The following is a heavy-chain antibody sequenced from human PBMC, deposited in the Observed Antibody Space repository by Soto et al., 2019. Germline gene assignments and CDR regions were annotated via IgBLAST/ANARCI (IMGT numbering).Heavy chain of an antibody. CDR2: ITPIVETV. D-gene: IGHD5-12*01. Sequence: QVQLVQSGAEVKKPGSSVKVSCKASGGTFSSYAFSWLRQAPGQGLEWMGGITPIVETVNYAQRFQGRVTITADESTSTVYMELSSLRSEDTAVYYCAKDRGHSGFVSLYTWFDPWGQGTLVTVSS. CDR1: GGTFSSYA. J-gene: IGHJ5*02. CDR3: AKDRGHSGFVSLYTWFDP. V-gene: IGHV1-69*01.